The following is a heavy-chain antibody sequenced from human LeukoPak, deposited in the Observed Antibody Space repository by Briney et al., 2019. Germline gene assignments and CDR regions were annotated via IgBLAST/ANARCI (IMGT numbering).Heavy chain of an antibody. J-gene: IGHJ5*02. CDR1: EFSVSSDY. D-gene: IGHD3-22*01. CDR2: IYANGYT. Sequence: GGSLRLSCAASEFSVSSDYMTWVRQAPGRGLEWVSLIYANGYTTYADSVKGRFTISRDNSENTLFLQMNSLRAEDTAVYYCARVRASQDYYDSSGYPQPLWFDPWGPGTLVTVSS. V-gene: IGHV3-66*01. CDR3: ARVRASQDYYDSSGYPQPLWFDP.